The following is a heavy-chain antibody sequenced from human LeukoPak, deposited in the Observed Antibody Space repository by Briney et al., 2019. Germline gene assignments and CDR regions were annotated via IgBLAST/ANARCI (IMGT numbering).Heavy chain of an antibody. V-gene: IGHV1-46*03. J-gene: IGHJ4*02. D-gene: IGHD3-3*01. CDR2: INSSYSST. CDR1: GYTFTSYY. CDR3: ARAGRRITIFGGVRYLGDY. Sequence: ASVKVSCKASGYTFTSYYMHWVRQAPAQGLEWMGIINSSYSSTSYAQKFQCRVTMTRDTSTSTVYMELSSLRSEDTAVYYCARAGRRITIFGGVRYLGDYWGQGTLVTVSS.